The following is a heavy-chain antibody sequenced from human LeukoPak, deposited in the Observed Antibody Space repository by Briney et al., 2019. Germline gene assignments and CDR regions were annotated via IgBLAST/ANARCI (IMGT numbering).Heavy chain of an antibody. CDR2: INPNSVGT. D-gene: IGHD2-15*01. J-gene: IGHJ4*02. CDR1: GYTFTGYY. CDR3: ARNPKYCSGGSCPDY. Sequence: GASVKVSCKASGYTFTGYYMHWVRQAPGQGLEWMGWINPNSVGTNYAQKFQGRVTMTRDTSISTAYMELSRLRSDDTAVYYCARNPKYCSGGSCPDYWGQGTLVIVSS. V-gene: IGHV1-2*02.